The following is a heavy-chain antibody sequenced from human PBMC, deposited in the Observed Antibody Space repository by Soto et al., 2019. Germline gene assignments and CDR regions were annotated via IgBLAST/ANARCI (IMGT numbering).Heavy chain of an antibody. CDR3: ARDETLRH. D-gene: IGHD2-15*01. J-gene: IGHJ4*01. Sequence: SETLSLTCTVSGYSLDSFYWNWIRQPPGKGLEWIGNIYYTGSTNYNPSLKSRVSISIDTSKNQFSLQVSSVTAADTAIYYCARDETLRHWGHGTLVTVSS. V-gene: IGHV4-59*01. CDR1: GYSLDSFY. CDR2: IYYTGST.